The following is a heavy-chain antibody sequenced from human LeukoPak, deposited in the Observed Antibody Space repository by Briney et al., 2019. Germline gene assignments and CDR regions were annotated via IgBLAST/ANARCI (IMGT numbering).Heavy chain of an antibody. CDR1: GGSFSGYY. CDR2: INHSGST. Sequence: PSETLSLTCAVYGGSFSGYYWSWIRQPPGKGLEWIGEINHSGSTNYNPSLKSRVTISVDTSKNQFSLKLSSVTAADTAVYYCARAHDGSGSWPPGFDYWGQGTLVTVSS. D-gene: IGHD3-10*01. J-gene: IGHJ4*02. CDR3: ARAHDGSGSWPPGFDY. V-gene: IGHV4-34*01.